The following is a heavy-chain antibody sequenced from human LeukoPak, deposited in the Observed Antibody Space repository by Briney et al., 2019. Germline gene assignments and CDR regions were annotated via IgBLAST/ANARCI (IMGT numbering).Heavy chain of an antibody. CDR3: AREPQRRIALNWFDP. Sequence: GGSLRLSCAASGFTFSSYIMNWVRQAPGKGLEWVSYISSSSSTIYYADSVKGRFTISRDNAKNSLYLQMNSLRAEDTAVYYCAREPQRRIALNWFDPWGQGTLVTVSS. D-gene: IGHD6-13*01. CDR1: GFTFSSYI. V-gene: IGHV3-48*04. J-gene: IGHJ5*02. CDR2: ISSSSSTI.